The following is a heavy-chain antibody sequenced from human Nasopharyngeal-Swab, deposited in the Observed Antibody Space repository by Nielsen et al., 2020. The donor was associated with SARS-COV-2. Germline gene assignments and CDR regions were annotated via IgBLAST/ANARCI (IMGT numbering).Heavy chain of an antibody. CDR2: LSGTGEST. V-gene: IGHV3-23*01. CDR3: AKAWAAAGLSFYYYMDV. Sequence: WIRQPPGKGLEWVSTLSGTGESTYHADSVTGRFAISRDNSNDTLYLQMHGLRAEDTAIYFCAKAWAAAGLSFYYYMDVWGKGTTVTVSS. J-gene: IGHJ6*03. D-gene: IGHD6-13*01.